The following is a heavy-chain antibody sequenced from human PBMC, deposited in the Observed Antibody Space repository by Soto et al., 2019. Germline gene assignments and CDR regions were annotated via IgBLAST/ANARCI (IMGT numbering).Heavy chain of an antibody. D-gene: IGHD1-7*01. CDR1: GFTFSSYG. CDR2: IWYDGSNK. V-gene: IGHV3-33*01. Sequence: GGSLRLSCAASGFTFSSYGMHWVRQAPGKGLEWVTVIWYDGSNKYYADSVKGRFTISRDNSKNTLYLQMNSLRAEDTAVYSCARTSELELGLDYWGQGTLVTVSS. CDR3: ARTSELELGLDY. J-gene: IGHJ4*02.